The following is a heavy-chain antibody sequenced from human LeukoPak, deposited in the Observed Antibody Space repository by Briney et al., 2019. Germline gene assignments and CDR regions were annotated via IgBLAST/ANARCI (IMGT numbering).Heavy chain of an antibody. CDR1: GFTFSSYG. D-gene: IGHD4-11*01. J-gene: IGHJ3*02. CDR2: IRYDGSNK. Sequence: GGSLRLSCAASGFTFSSYGMHWVRQAPGKGLEWVAFIRYDGSNKYYADSVKGRFTISRDNSKNTLYLQMNSLRAEDTAVYYCARGLPYNDAFDIWGQGTMVTVSS. V-gene: IGHV3-30*02. CDR3: ARGLPYNDAFDI.